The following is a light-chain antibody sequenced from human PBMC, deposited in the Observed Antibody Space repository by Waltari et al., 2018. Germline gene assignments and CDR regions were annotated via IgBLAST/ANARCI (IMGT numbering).Light chain of an antibody. Sequence: EIVMTQSPATLSVSPWERATLSCRASQSVSSTLAWYQQTPGQAPRLLIYGASTRATGIPARFSGSGSGTEFTLTISSLQSEDFAVYYCQQYNNWPPWTFGQGTKVEIK. J-gene: IGKJ1*01. CDR2: GAS. V-gene: IGKV3-15*01. CDR3: QQYNNWPPWT. CDR1: QSVSST.